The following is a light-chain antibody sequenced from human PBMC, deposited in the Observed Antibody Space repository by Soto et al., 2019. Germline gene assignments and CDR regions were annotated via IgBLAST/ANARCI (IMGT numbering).Light chain of an antibody. Sequence: EVVVTQSPGTLSLSPRERATLSCRASQSVRSSYLAWYQQKPGQAPRLLLYGVSNRATGIPDRFSGSGSGTDFTVTISRLEPEDFAVYYCQLHGDSPPGYTFGQGTKLEIK. CDR2: GVS. CDR1: QSVRSSY. CDR3: QLHGDSPPGYT. J-gene: IGKJ2*01. V-gene: IGKV3-20*01.